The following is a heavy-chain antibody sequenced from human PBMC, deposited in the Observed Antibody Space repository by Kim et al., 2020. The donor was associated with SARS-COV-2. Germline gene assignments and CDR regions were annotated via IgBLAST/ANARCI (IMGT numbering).Heavy chain of an antibody. Sequence: AEAGKSRVTITRENAKNTLFLQMTNMRAEDTAVYYCTRGGYTGTYSLWDVWGQGTMVTVSS. D-gene: IGHD1-26*01. V-gene: IGHV3-74*01. J-gene: IGHJ3*01. CDR3: TRGGYTGTYSLWDV.